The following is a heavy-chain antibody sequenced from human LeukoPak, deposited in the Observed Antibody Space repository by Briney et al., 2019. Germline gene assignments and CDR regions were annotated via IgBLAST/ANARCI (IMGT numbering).Heavy chain of an antibody. J-gene: IGHJ4*02. CDR1: GGSFSNYY. CDR2: INHSGST. CDR3: AYNYYDISGPGDY. Sequence: SETLSLTCAVYGGSFSNYYWTWIRQPPGKGLEWIGEINHSGSTNYNPSLKSRLTVSQDTSKNQVSLKLSSVTAADTAVYYRAYNYYDISGPGDYWGQGTLLTVSS. D-gene: IGHD3-22*01. V-gene: IGHV4-34*01.